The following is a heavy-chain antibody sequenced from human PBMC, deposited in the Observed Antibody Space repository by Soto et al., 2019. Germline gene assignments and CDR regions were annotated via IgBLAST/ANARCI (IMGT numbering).Heavy chain of an antibody. CDR3: AREHKTFPYCSGGSCRLDFYGMDV. J-gene: IGHJ6*02. V-gene: IGHV3-30-3*01. CDR2: ILYDGSNK. D-gene: IGHD2-15*01. CDR1: GFSFSSYA. Sequence: GGSLRLSCAASGFSFSSYAMHWVRQAPGKGLEWVAVILYDGSNKYYADSVKGRFTVSRDNSKNTLYVQMNSLRAEDTAVYYCAREHKTFPYCSGGSCRLDFYGMDVWGQGTTVTVSS.